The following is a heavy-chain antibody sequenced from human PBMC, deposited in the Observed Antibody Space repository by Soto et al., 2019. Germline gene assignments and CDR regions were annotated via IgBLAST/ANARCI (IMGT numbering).Heavy chain of an antibody. CDR3: AKAAPDYDYIWGSYRPNWFDP. D-gene: IGHD3-16*02. CDR2: ISGSGGST. V-gene: IGHV3-23*01. CDR1: GFTFSSYA. Sequence: GGSLRLSCAASGFTFSSYAMSWVRQAPGKGLEWVSAISGSGGSTYYADSVKGRFTISRDNSKNTLYLQMNSLRAEDTAVYYCAKAAPDYDYIWGSYRPNWFDPWGQGTLGTVSS. J-gene: IGHJ5*02.